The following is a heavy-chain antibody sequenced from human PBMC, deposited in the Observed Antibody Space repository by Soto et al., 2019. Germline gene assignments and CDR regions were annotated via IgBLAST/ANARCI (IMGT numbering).Heavy chain of an antibody. J-gene: IGHJ1*01. CDR1: GYNFASYG. V-gene: IGHV1-18*01. CDR3: ARDRVVGAAGF. Sequence: QVHLVQSGAEVKEPGASVKVSCKASGYNFASYGINWVLQAPGQGLEWMGWISVYNGHTNYAQNFQGRVTMTRDTSTNTAYMDLRSLRSDDTAMYYCARDRVVGAAGFWGQGTLVTVSS. CDR2: ISVYNGHT. D-gene: IGHD1-26*01.